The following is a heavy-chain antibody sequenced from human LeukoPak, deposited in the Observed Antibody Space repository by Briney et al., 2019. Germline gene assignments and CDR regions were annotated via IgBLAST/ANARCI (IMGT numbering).Heavy chain of an antibody. CDR2: ISGSGGST. Sequence: PGGSLRLSCAASGFTFSGYAMSWVRQAPGKGLEWVSAISGSGGSTYYADSVKGRFTISRDNSKNTLYLQMNSLRAEDTAVYYCAKDRGSSKYYFDYWGQGTLVTVSS. D-gene: IGHD1-26*01. CDR3: AKDRGSSKYYFDY. J-gene: IGHJ4*02. CDR1: GFTFSGYA. V-gene: IGHV3-23*01.